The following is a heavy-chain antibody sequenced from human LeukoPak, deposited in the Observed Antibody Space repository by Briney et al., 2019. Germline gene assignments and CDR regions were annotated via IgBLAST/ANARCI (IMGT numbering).Heavy chain of an antibody. V-gene: IGHV3-11*06. D-gene: IGHD1-26*01. Sequence: GGSLRLSCAASGFTFSDYYMSWIRQAPEKGLEWVSYISSSSNYTNYADSVKGRFTISRDNSKNTLYLQMNSLRVEDTAVYYCARECGTYLYYYYGMDVWGQGTTVTVSS. J-gene: IGHJ6*02. CDR1: GFTFSDYY. CDR2: ISSSSNYT. CDR3: ARECGTYLYYYYGMDV.